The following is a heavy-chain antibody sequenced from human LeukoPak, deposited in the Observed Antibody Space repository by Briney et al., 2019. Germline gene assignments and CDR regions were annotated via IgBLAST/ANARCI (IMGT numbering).Heavy chain of an antibody. D-gene: IGHD2-15*01. Sequence: SETLSLTCTASGGSISSGDYYWSWIRQPPGKGLEWIGYIYYSGSTYYNPSLKSRVTISVDTSKNQFSLKLSSVTAADTAVYYCARYCSGGSCYSGDAFDIWGQGTMVTVSS. CDR1: GGSISSGDYY. CDR2: IYYSGST. CDR3: ARYCSGGSCYSGDAFDI. J-gene: IGHJ3*02. V-gene: IGHV4-30-4*01.